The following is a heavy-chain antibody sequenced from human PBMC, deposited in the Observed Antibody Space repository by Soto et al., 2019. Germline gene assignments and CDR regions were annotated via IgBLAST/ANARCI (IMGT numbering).Heavy chain of an antibody. V-gene: IGHV3-23*01. D-gene: IGHD3-3*01. CDR3: AKLYYDFWSGYSTPYYFDY. CDR2: ISGSGGST. J-gene: IGHJ4*02. CDR1: GFTFSSYA. Sequence: PGGSLRLSCAASGFTFSSYAMSWVRQAPGKGLEWVSAISGSGGSTYYADSVRGRFTISRDNSRNTLYLQMNSLRAEDTAVYYCAKLYYDFWSGYSTPYYFDYWGQGXLVTVPS.